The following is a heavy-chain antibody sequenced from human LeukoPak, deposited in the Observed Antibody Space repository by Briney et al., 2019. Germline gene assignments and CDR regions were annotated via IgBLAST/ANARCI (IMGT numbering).Heavy chain of an antibody. Sequence: ASVKVSCKASGYSFTGYYMHWVRQAPGQGLEWMGWINPNSGGTNYAQKFQGRVTMTRDTSISTAYMELSRLRSDDTAVYYCARGPSMIVVVITTFLDFDYWGQGTLVTVSS. V-gene: IGHV1-2*02. CDR2: INPNSGGT. CDR3: ARGPSMIVVVITTFLDFDY. D-gene: IGHD3-22*01. J-gene: IGHJ4*02. CDR1: GYSFTGYY.